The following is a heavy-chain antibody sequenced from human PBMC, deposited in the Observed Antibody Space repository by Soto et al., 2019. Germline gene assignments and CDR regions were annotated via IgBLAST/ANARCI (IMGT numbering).Heavy chain of an antibody. V-gene: IGHV2-5*02. D-gene: IGHD1-1*01. Sequence: QITLKESSPTLVKPTQTLTLTCSFSGFSLYTGGVGVGWIRQPPGTALAWLALLYWDDTRRYNPSLKNTLTTAKDTSENQVVLTVTEMGPVDTGTYFCAHYTTDTYFDVWGKGATVTVSS. J-gene: IGHJ6*04. CDR1: GFSLYTGGVG. CDR2: LYWDDTR. CDR3: AHYTTDTYFDV.